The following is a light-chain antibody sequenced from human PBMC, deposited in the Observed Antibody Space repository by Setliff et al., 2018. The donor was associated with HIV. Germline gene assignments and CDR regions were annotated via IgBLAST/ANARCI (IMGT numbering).Light chain of an antibody. V-gene: IGLV1-40*01. CDR2: GNN. CDR3: QSYDSSLSALYV. Sequence: QSALTQPSSVSGAPGQRVTTSCTGSSSNIGAGYDVHWYQQLPGTAPKLLIYGNNNRPSGVPDRFSGSKSGTSVSLAITGLQAEDEADYYCQSYDSSLSALYVFGAGTKVTV. J-gene: IGLJ1*01. CDR1: SSNIGAGYD.